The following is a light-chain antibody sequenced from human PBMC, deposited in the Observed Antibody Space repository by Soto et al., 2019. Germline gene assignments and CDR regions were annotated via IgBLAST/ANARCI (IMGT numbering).Light chain of an antibody. V-gene: IGKV1-27*01. CDR3: QKYNSAPLT. J-gene: IGKJ4*01. CDR2: AAS. Sequence: DIQMTQSPSSLSASVGDRVSITCRASQGISDSLAWFQHKPGKPPKLLMYAASTLQSGVPSRFSGSGSGTDFILTISSLQPEDVATYYCQKYNSAPLTFGGGTRVEIK. CDR1: QGISDS.